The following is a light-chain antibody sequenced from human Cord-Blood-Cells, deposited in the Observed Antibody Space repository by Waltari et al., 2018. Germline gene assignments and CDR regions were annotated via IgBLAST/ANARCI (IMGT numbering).Light chain of an antibody. Sequence: DIVMTQSPLSLPVTPGEPAYISCRSSQSLLHSNGYNYLDWYLQKPGQSPQLLIYLGSNRASGVPDRFSGSGSGTDFTLKISRVEAEDVGVYYYMQALQTPYTFGQGTKLEIK. J-gene: IGKJ2*01. V-gene: IGKV2-28*01. CDR3: MQALQTPYT. CDR2: LGS. CDR1: QSLLHSNGYNY.